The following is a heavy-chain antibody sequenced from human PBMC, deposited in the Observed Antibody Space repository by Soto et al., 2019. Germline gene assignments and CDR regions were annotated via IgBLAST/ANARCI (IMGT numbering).Heavy chain of an antibody. V-gene: IGHV1-18*04. CDR1: GYTFSTYG. D-gene: IGHD5-18*01. J-gene: IGHJ4*02. CDR2: ITVSNGNT. CDR3: ARSYSYGSYWYFDD. Sequence: QGQLVQSGAEVRKPGASVKVSCKASGYTFSTYGVSWVRQAPGQGLEWMGWITVSNGNTNYIDNLQGRVTMTTDTSTTTANMELWRLRSDDTAVYYCARSYSYGSYWYFDDWGQGTLVIVSS.